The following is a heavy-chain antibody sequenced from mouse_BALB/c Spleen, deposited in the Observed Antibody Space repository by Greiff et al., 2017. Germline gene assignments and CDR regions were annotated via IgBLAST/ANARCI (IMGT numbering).Heavy chain of an antibody. CDR1: GFNIKDYY. Sequence: VQLQQSGAELVRSGASVKLSCTASGFNIKDYYMHWVKQRPEQGLEWIGWIDPENGDTEYAPKFQGKATMTADTSSNTAYLQLSSLTSEDTAVYYCTRDEDYDYEIDYWGQGTTLTVSS. CDR3: TRDEDYDYEIDY. CDR2: IDPENGDT. V-gene: IGHV14-4*02. J-gene: IGHJ2*01. D-gene: IGHD2-4*01.